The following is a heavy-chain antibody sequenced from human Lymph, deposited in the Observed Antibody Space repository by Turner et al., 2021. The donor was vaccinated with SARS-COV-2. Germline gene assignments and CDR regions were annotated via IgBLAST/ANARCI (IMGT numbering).Heavy chain of an antibody. Sequence: QVQLGQAGAAVKKPGASVKVSCKASGYTLTSYDINWVRQATGQELEWMGWMNPESGEIGYEQKFSDRVTMTRDASISTAYMELSSLRTEDTAVYYCARGDGHCTSNSCYWDYYFGMDVWGQGTTVTVSS. CDR1: GYTLTSYD. CDR2: MNPESGEI. D-gene: IGHD2-2*01. CDR3: ARGDGHCTSNSCYWDYYFGMDV. V-gene: IGHV1-8*01. J-gene: IGHJ6*02.